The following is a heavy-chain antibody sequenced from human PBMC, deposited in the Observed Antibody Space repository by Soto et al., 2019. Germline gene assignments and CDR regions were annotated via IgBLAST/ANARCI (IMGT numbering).Heavy chain of an antibody. Sequence: SETLSLTCTVSGGSISSGDYYWSWIRQPPGKGLEWIGYIYHSGSTYYNPSLKSRVTISVDTSKNQFSLKLSSVTAVDTAVYYCAREGSSSSYYYYGMDVWGQGTTVTVSS. CDR3: AREGSSSSYYYYGMDV. CDR1: GGSISSGDYY. CDR2: IYHSGST. D-gene: IGHD6-6*01. J-gene: IGHJ6*02. V-gene: IGHV4-30-4*01.